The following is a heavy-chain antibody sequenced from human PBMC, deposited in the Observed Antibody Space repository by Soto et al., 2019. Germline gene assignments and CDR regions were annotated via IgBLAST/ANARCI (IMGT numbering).Heavy chain of an antibody. V-gene: IGHV1-18*01. CDR3: ARDLVSYYDSSGRFDY. Sequence: EASVKVSCKASGYTFTSYGISWVRQAPGQGLEWMGWISAYNGNTNYAQKLQGRVTMTTDTSTSTAYMELRSLRSDDTAVYYCARDLVSYYDSSGRFDYWGQGTLVTVSS. J-gene: IGHJ4*02. CDR1: GYTFTSYG. CDR2: ISAYNGNT. D-gene: IGHD3-22*01.